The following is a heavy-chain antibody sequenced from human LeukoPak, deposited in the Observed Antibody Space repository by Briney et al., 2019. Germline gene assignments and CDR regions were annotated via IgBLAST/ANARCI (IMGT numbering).Heavy chain of an antibody. J-gene: IGHJ6*03. CDR1: GGSISSYY. V-gene: IGHV4-4*07. CDR2: IYTSGST. CDR3: ARNRHLTIFGVGGPPDYYYYYYMDV. Sequence: PSETLSFTCTVSGGSISSYYWSWIRQPAGKGLEWIGRIYTSGSTNYNPSLKSRVTMSVDTSKNQFSLKLSSVTAADTAVYYCARNRHLTIFGVGGPPDYYYYYYMDVWGKGTTVTVSS. D-gene: IGHD3-3*01.